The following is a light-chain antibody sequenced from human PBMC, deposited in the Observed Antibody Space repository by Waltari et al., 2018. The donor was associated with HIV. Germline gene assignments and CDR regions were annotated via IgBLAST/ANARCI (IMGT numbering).Light chain of an antibody. J-gene: IGKJ4*01. V-gene: IGKV3-20*01. CDR2: GAS. CDR3: QHYGGSST. CDR1: QSISNGK. Sequence: EIVLTQSPDNLSLSPGERGTLPCKASQSISNGKVAWYQQNPGQPPRLLIYGASTRATGIPDRFSGSGSGTDFSLTINRLEPEDFAVYYCQHYGGSSTFGGGTKVEVK.